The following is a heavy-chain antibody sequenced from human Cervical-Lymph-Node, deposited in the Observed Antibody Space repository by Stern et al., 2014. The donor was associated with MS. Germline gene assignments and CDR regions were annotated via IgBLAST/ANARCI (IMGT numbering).Heavy chain of an antibody. CDR3: ARGSSGAEDFQH. CDR2: IYYSGST. D-gene: IGHD6-19*01. Sequence: QVQLQESGPGLVKPSETLSLTCTVSGGSISSYYWSWIRQPPGKGLEWIGYIYYSGSTNYNPSLKSRVTISVDTSKNQFSLKLSSVTAADTAVYYCARGSSGAEDFQHWGQGTLVTVSS. CDR1: GGSISSYY. V-gene: IGHV4-59*01. J-gene: IGHJ1*01.